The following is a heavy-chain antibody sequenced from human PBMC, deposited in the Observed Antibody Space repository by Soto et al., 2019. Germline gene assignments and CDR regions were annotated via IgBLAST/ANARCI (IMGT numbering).Heavy chain of an antibody. Sequence: QVQLVQSGPEVKKPGSAVKVSCQTSGYTFTSYGINWVRQAPGQGPEWMGCIDPLSGDTKYARSVQGRVTLTTATYTGTAYMELRSMRSDDTAIYFCARDGGKDDYDRSGFPYWGQGTLVTVSP. CDR2: IDPLSGDT. CDR1: GYTFTSYG. CDR3: ARDGGKDDYDRSGFPY. V-gene: IGHV1-18*04. J-gene: IGHJ4*02. D-gene: IGHD3-22*01.